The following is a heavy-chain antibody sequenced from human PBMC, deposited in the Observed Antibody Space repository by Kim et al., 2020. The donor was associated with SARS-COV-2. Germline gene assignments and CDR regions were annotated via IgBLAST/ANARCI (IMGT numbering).Heavy chain of an antibody. CDR1: GYSFTSYW. CDR2: IYPGDSDT. V-gene: IGHV5-51*01. Sequence: GESLKISCKGSGYSFTSYWIGWVRQMPGKGLEWMGIIYPGDSDTRYSPSFQGQVTISADKSISTAYLQWSSLKASDTAMYYCARHDFGGYSGYDSGYSYWGQGTLVTVSS. J-gene: IGHJ4*02. CDR3: ARHDFGGYSGYDSGYSY. D-gene: IGHD5-12*01.